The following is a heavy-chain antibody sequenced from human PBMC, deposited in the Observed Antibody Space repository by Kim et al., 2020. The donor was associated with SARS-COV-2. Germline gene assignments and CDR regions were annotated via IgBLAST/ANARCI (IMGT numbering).Heavy chain of an antibody. CDR3: ASRKSIEYSSSPGAGDAFDI. CDR2: INPNSGGT. J-gene: IGHJ3*02. D-gene: IGHD6-6*01. Sequence: ASVKVSCKASGYTFTGYYMHWVRQAPGQGLEWMGRINPNSGGTNYAQKFQGRVTMTRDTSISTAYMELSRLRSDDTAVYYCASRKSIEYSSSPGAGDAFDIWGQGTMVTVSS. CDR1: GYTFTGYY. V-gene: IGHV1-2*06.